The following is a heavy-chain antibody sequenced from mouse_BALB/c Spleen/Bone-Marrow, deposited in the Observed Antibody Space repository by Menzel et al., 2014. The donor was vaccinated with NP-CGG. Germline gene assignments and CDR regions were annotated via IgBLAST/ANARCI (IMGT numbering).Heavy chain of an antibody. Sequence: EVKVVESGGGLVQPGGSRKLSCAASGFTFSSFGMHWVRQAPEKGLEWVAYISSGSSTIYYADTVKGRFTISRDNPKNTLFLQMTSLRSEDTAMYYCARSDGSYDYAMDYWGQGTSVTVSS. CDR3: ARSDGSYDYAMDY. V-gene: IGHV5-17*02. D-gene: IGHD1-1*02. CDR1: GFTFSSFG. CDR2: ISSGSSTI. J-gene: IGHJ4*01.